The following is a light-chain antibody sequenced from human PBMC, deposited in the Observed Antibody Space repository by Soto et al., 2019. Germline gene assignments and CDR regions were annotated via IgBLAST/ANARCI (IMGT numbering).Light chain of an antibody. Sequence: DIQMTQSPSTLSGSVGDRVTITCRASQTIGNWLAWYQQKPGKAPKLLIYEVSTLQTGVPSRFSGSRSGTEFTLTISNLQPDDFATYVCQHYSDYPATFGGGTNVEIK. V-gene: IGKV1-5*03. CDR3: QHYSDYPAT. CDR1: QTIGNW. CDR2: EVS. J-gene: IGKJ4*01.